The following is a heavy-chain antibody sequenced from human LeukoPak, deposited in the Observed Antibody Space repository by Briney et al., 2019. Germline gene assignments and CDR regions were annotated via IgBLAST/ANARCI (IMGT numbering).Heavy chain of an antibody. D-gene: IGHD3-10*01. V-gene: IGHV4-39*01. Sequence: SETLSLTCTVSGGSISSGSHYWGWIRQPPGKELEWIGNIYYSGNSYYNPSLKRRVTISVDASKNQFSLNLSSVTAADTAVYYCARLSYGSGSHYNFYFDFWGQGTLVTVSA. J-gene: IGHJ4*02. CDR2: IYYSGNS. CDR1: GGSISSGSHY. CDR3: ARLSYGSGSHYNFYFDF.